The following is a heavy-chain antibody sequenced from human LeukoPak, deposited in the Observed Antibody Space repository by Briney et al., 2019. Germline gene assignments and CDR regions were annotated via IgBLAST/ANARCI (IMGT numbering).Heavy chain of an antibody. CDR3: AKDLKWLQFDY. D-gene: IGHD5-12*01. Sequence: GGSLRLSCAASGFTFSNYAMSWVRQAPGKGLEWVSAISGSGGSTYYADSVKGRFTIPRDNSKNTLYLQMNGLRAEDTAVYYCAKDLKWLQFDYWGQGTLVTVSS. V-gene: IGHV3-23*01. CDR2: ISGSGGST. J-gene: IGHJ4*02. CDR1: GFTFSNYA.